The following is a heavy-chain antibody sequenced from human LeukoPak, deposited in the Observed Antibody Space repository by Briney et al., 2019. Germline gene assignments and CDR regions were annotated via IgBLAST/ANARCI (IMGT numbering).Heavy chain of an antibody. CDR3: ARGGGDFWSGYYTGNMDV. Sequence: PSQTLSLTCTVSGGSISSGSYYWRWIRQPAGRGLEWIGRIYTSGSTNYNPSLKSRVTISVDTSKNQFSLKLSSVTAADTAVYYCARGGGDFWSGYYTGNMDVWGKGTTVTVSS. J-gene: IGHJ6*03. CDR1: GGSISSGSYY. D-gene: IGHD3-3*01. CDR2: IYTSGST. V-gene: IGHV4-61*02.